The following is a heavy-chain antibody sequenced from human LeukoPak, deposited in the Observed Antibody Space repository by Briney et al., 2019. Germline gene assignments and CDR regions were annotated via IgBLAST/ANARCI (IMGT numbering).Heavy chain of an antibody. CDR3: AKGDYYGT. Sequence: GGSLRLSCAASGFTVSSNYMSWVRQAPGKGLEWVSAISDSGGSTYYADSVKDRFTISRDNSKNTLYLQMNSLRAEDTAVYYCAKGDYYGTWGQGTLVTVSS. J-gene: IGHJ4*02. CDR1: GFTVSSNY. CDR2: ISDSGGST. V-gene: IGHV3-23*01.